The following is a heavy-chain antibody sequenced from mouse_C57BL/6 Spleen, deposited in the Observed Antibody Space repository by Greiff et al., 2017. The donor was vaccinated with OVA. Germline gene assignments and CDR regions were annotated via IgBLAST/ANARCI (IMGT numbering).Heavy chain of an antibody. CDR3: ARRGHWAWFAY. V-gene: IGHV1-69*01. CDR1: GYTFTSYW. Sequence: VQLQQPGAELVMPGASVKLSCKASGYTFTSYWMHWVKQRPGQGLEWIGEIDPSDSYTNYNQKFKGKSTLTVDKSSSTAYMQLSSLTSEDSAVYYCARRGHWAWFAYWGQGTLVTVSA. J-gene: IGHJ3*01. CDR2: IDPSDSYT. D-gene: IGHD3-3*01.